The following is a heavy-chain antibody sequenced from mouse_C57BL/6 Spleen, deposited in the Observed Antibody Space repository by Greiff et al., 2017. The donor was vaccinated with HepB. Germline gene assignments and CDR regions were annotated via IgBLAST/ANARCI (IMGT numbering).Heavy chain of an antibody. CDR1: GYTFTDYY. Sequence: EVQLQQSGPELVKPGASVKISCKASGYTFTDYYMNWVKQSHGKSLEWIGDINPNNGGTSYNQKFKGKATLTVDKSSSTAYMELRSLTSEDSAVYYCADGYLYWGQRTLVTVSA. CDR2: INPNNGGT. J-gene: IGHJ3*01. CDR3: ADGYLY. V-gene: IGHV1-26*01. D-gene: IGHD2-3*01.